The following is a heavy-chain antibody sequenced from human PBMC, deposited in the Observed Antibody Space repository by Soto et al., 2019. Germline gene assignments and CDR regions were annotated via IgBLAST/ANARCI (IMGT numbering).Heavy chain of an antibody. CDR3: ARDGSASYYGMDV. Sequence: SETLSLTCTVSGGSISSYYWSWIRQPPGKGLEWIGYIYYSGSTNYNPSLKSRVTISVDTSKNQFSLKLSSVTAADTAVYYCARDGSASYYGMDVWGQGTTVTVSS. CDR1: GGSISSYY. CDR2: IYYSGST. V-gene: IGHV4-59*12. D-gene: IGHD3-10*01. J-gene: IGHJ6*02.